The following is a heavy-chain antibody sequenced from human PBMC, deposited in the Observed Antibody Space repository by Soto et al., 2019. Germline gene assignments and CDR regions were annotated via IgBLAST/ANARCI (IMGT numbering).Heavy chain of an antibody. D-gene: IGHD6-13*01. CDR2: IYYSGST. J-gene: IGHJ6*02. Sequence: SETLSLTCTVSGGSISSSSYYWGWIRQPPGKGLEWIGSIYYSGSTYYNPSLKSRVTISVDTSKNQFSLKLSSVTAADTAVYYCAGRIAPAGITTRYYYSGMDVWGQGTTVTVSS. V-gene: IGHV4-39*01. CDR1: GGSISSSSYY. CDR3: AGRIAPAGITTRYYYSGMDV.